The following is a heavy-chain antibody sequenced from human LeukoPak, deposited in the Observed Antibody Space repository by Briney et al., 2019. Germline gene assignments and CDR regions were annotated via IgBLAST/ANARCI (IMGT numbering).Heavy chain of an antibody. CDR3: ARDLDGYRSGNGA. CDR2: INTDGSTT. CDR1: GFTFSSYG. V-gene: IGHV3-74*01. Sequence: GGSLRLSCAASGFTFSSYGMHWVRRAPGKGLEWVSRINTDGSTTGYADSVEGRFTISRDNAKNTLYLQMNSLRAEDTAVYYCARDLDGYRSGNGAWGQGTLVTVSS. J-gene: IGHJ5*02. D-gene: IGHD2-2*03.